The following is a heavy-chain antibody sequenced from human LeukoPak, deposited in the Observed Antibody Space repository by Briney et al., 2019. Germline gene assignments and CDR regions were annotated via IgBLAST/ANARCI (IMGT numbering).Heavy chain of an antibody. CDR3: ESDVTDYDFWSGYYTGYYYYYYMDV. Sequence: GGSLRLSCAASGFTFSSYWMSWVRQAPGKGLEWVANIKQDGSEKYYMDSVKGRFTISRDNAKNSLYLQMNSLRAEDTAVYYCESDVTDYDFWSGYYTGYYYYYYMDVWGKGTTVTVSS. V-gene: IGHV3-7*01. CDR2: IKQDGSEK. D-gene: IGHD3-3*01. J-gene: IGHJ6*03. CDR1: GFTFSSYW.